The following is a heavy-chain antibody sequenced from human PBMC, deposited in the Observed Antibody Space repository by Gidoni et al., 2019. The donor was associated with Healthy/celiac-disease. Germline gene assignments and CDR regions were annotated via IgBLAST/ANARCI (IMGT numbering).Heavy chain of an antibody. J-gene: IGHJ4*02. CDR3: AKLERIAAAGTLSDY. Sequence: EVQLLESGGGLVQPGGSLRLSCSASEFTFSSYAMSWVRQAPGKGLEWVSAISGSGGSTYYADSVKGRFTISRDNSKNTLYLQMNSLRAEDTAVYYCAKLERIAAAGTLSDYWGQGTLVTVSS. CDR2: ISGSGGST. CDR1: EFTFSSYA. D-gene: IGHD6-13*01. V-gene: IGHV3-23*01.